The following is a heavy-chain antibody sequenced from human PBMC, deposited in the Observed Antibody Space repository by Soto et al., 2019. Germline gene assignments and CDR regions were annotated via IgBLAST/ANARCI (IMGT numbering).Heavy chain of an antibody. J-gene: IGHJ4*02. CDR1: GESFSGYI. Sequence: QVQLQQSGAGLLKPSETLSLTCAVYGESFSGYIWTWIRQTPGKGLQWIGQINHSGSASYNPSLNSRITLSVRTSKSQFPLDLSSVTAADTAVYYCARGLISGSHYSGGWYYFDSWGQGTQVTVSS. CDR2: INHSGSA. CDR3: ARGLISGSHYSGGWYYFDS. V-gene: IGHV4-34*01. D-gene: IGHD6-19*01.